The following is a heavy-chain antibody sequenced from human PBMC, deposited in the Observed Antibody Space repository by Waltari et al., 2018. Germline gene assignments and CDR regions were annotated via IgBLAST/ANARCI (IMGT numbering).Heavy chain of an antibody. D-gene: IGHD3-22*01. CDR3: ATRIAYYYDSSGYYFNY. V-gene: IGHV1-24*01. CDR1: GYTLTDLS. J-gene: IGHJ4*02. Sequence: QVQLVQSGAEVKKPGASVKVSCKVSGYTLTDLSMHWVRQAHGHGLEWMGGFEPEDGETIYGQNFQGRVTMSEDTSTDTAYMELSSLRSEDTAVYYCATRIAYYYDSSGYYFNYWGQGSLVTVSS. CDR2: FEPEDGET.